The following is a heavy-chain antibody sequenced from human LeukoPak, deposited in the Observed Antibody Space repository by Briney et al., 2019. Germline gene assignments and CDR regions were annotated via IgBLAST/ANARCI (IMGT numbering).Heavy chain of an antibody. V-gene: IGHV3-53*01. D-gene: IGHD1-1*01. CDR1: GFTFSRSW. CDR3: ARARTNWNHPYAGDYYYMDV. Sequence: PGGSLRLSCTASGFTFSRSWMNWIRQAPGKGLEWVSVIYSGGSTYYADSVKGRFTISRDNSKNTLYLQMNSLRAEDTAVYYCARARTNWNHPYAGDYYYMDVWGKGTTVTVSS. J-gene: IGHJ6*03. CDR2: IYSGGST.